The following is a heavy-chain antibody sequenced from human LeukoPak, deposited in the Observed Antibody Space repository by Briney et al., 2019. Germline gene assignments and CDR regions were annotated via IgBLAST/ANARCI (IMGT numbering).Heavy chain of an antibody. V-gene: IGHV3-48*01. J-gene: IGHJ6*04. CDR1: GFTFSSYS. CDR2: ISSSSSTI. CDR3: ARDMGIVVVPAAILDV. Sequence: GGSLRLSCAASGFTFSSYSMNWVRQAPGKGLEWVSYISSSSSTIYYADSVKGRFTISRDNAKNSLYLQMNSLRAEDTAVYYCARDMGIVVVPAAILDVWGKGTTVTVSS. D-gene: IGHD2-2*02.